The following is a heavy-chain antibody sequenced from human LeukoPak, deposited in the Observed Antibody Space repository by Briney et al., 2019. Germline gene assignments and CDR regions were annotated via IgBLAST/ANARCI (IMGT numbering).Heavy chain of an antibody. D-gene: IGHD1-26*01. Sequence: AGGSLRLSCAASGFTVSSNYMSWVRQAPGKGLEWVSVIYSGDSTYYADSVKGRFTISRDNSKNTLYLQMNSLRAEDTAVYYCARQPRSGSYYWDQGTLVTVSS. CDR2: IYSGDST. V-gene: IGHV3-66*02. CDR3: ARQPRSGSYY. CDR1: GFTVSSNY. J-gene: IGHJ4*02.